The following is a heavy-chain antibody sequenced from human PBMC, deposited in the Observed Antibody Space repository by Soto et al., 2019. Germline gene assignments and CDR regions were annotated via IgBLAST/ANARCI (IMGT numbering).Heavy chain of an antibody. Sequence: SETLSLTCSVSGASVSNGDYYWTWARQRPGRGLEWIGLIHYSGRPLYTPSLSSRVTISVDTSKNHFSLNVKSGTAADTAVYFCARMTAGISRHYLDFWGQGSLVTVSS. CDR1: GASVSNGDYY. CDR2: IHYSGRP. CDR3: ARMTAGISRHYLDF. V-gene: IGHV4-30-4*08. J-gene: IGHJ4*02. D-gene: IGHD6-13*01.